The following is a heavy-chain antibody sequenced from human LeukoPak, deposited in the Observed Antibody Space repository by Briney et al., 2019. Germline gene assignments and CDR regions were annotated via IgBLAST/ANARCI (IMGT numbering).Heavy chain of an antibody. CDR1: GYTFINYG. V-gene: IGHV1-18*01. J-gene: IGHJ4*02. CDR2: ISSYNGNT. D-gene: IGHD6-13*01. CDR3: ARDGFSSSWPYYFDF. Sequence: ASVKVSCKASGYTFINYGITWVRQAPEQGLEWMGWISSYNGNTNYAQKFQGRVTMTTDTSTSTAYMELKSLRSDDTAVYHCARDGFSSSWPYYFDFWGQGSLVTVSS.